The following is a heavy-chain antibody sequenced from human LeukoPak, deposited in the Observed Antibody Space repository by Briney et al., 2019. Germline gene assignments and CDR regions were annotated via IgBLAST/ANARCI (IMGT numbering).Heavy chain of an antibody. CDR1: GGSISSSSYY. V-gene: IGHV4-39*01. D-gene: IGHD5/OR15-5a*01. Sequence: SETLSLTCTVSGGSISSSSYYWGWIRQPPGKGLEWIGSIYYSGSTYYNPSLKSRVTISVDTSKNQFSLKLSSVTAADTAVYYCARLYESRLVDYWGQGTLVTVSP. J-gene: IGHJ4*02. CDR2: IYYSGST. CDR3: ARLYESRLVDY.